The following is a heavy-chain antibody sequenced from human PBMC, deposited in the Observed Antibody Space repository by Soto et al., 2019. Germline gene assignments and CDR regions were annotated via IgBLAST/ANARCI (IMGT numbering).Heavy chain of an antibody. D-gene: IGHD3-3*01. V-gene: IGHV3-30*18. Sequence: QVQLVESGGGVVQPGRSLRLSCAASGFTFSSYGMHWVRQAPGTGLEWVAVISYDGSNKYYADSVKGRFTISRDNSKNTLYLQMNSLRAEDTAVYYCAKDREYYDFFRLPVYWGQGTLVTVSS. CDR3: AKDREYYDFFRLPVY. CDR1: GFTFSSYG. J-gene: IGHJ4*02. CDR2: ISYDGSNK.